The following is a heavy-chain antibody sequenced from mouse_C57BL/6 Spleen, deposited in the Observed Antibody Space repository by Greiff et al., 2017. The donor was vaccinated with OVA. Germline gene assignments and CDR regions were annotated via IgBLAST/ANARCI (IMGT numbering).Heavy chain of an antibody. J-gene: IGHJ4*01. Sequence: EVKVEESGGGLVKPGGSLKLSCAASGFTFSDYGMHWVRQAPEKGLEWVAYISSGSSTIYYADTVKGRFTISRDNAKNTLFLQMTSLRSEDTAMYYCARRWDDYAMDYWGQGTSVTVSS. CDR2: ISSGSSTI. CDR3: ARRWDDYAMDY. D-gene: IGHD4-1*01. CDR1: GFTFSDYG. V-gene: IGHV5-17*01.